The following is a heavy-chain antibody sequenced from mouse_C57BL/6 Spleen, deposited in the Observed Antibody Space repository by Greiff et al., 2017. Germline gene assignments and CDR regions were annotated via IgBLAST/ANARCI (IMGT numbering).Heavy chain of an antibody. V-gene: IGHV8-12*01. J-gene: IGHJ4*01. CDR1: GFSLSTSGMG. CDR2: IYWDDDK. D-gene: IGHD1-1*01. CDR3: ARSYYYGSSYVGLMDD. Sequence: QVTLKVSGPGILQSSQTLSLTCSFSGFSLSTSGMGVSWIRQPSGKGLEWLAHIYWDDDKRYNPSLKSRLTISKDTSRNQVFLKITSVDTADTATYYCARSYYYGSSYVGLMDDWGQGTSVTVSS.